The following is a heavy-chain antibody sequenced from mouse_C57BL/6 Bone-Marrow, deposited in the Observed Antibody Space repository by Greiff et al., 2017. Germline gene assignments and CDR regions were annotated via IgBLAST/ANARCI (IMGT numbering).Heavy chain of an antibody. CDR3: TTDTTAPDWYVGG. Sequence: EVQLQQSGAELVRPGASVKLSCTASGFNIKDDYMHWVKQRPEQGLEWIGWIDPENGDTEYDSRFQGKATITADTSSTTAYLQLSSLTSEDTAVYCCTTDTTAPDWYVGGWGTGATVTV. V-gene: IGHV14-4*01. CDR2: IDPENGDT. CDR1: GFNIKDDY. J-gene: IGHJ1*03. D-gene: IGHD1-2*01.